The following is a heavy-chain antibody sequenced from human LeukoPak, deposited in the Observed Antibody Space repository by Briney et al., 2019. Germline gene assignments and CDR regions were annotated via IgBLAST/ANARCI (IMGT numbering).Heavy chain of an antibody. D-gene: IGHD6-6*01. J-gene: IGHJ4*02. CDR3: ARGSIAARSCIDY. CDR2: INPNSGDT. V-gene: IGHV1-2*06. Sequence: ASVKVSCKASGYTFTGYHMHWVRQAPGQGLEWMGRINPNSGDTNYAQEFLGRVTMTIDTSISTAYMELSRLRSDDTAVYYCARGSIAARSCIDYWGRGTLVTVSS. CDR1: GYTFTGYH.